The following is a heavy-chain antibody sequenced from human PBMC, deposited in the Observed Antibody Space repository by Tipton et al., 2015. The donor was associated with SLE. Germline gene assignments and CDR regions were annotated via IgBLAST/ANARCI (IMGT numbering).Heavy chain of an antibody. CDR1: GGSISSSSYS. V-gene: IGHV4-39*07. Sequence: TLSLACTVSGGSISSSSYSWGWIRQPPGKGLELIGTIYYSGGPYYNPSLKSRVIISVDTSKNQFSLKLSSVTAADTAVYYCARAEAFDIWGQGTMVTVSS. J-gene: IGHJ3*02. CDR2: IYYSGGP. CDR3: ARAEAFDI.